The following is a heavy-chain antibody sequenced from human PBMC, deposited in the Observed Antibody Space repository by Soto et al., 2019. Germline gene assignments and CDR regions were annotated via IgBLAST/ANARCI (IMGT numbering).Heavy chain of an antibody. CDR2: IYPGDSDT. J-gene: IGHJ3*02. Sequence: GESLKISCKGSGYSFTSYWIGRVRQMPEKGLEWMGIIYPGDSDTRYSPSFQGQVTISADKSISTAYLQWSSLKASDTAVYYCARVILEGYYYDSSGSAFDIWGQGTMITVSS. D-gene: IGHD3-22*01. CDR1: GYSFTSYW. CDR3: ARVILEGYYYDSSGSAFDI. V-gene: IGHV5-51*01.